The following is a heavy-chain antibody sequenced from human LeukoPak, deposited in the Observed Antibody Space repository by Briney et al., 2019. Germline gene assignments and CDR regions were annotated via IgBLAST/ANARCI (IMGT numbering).Heavy chain of an antibody. CDR2: IHYGGST. J-gene: IGHJ4*02. Sequence: SETLSLTRAVYGGSFSGYYWGWIRQPPGKGLEWIGSIHYGGSTYYNPSLKSRVTISVDTSKNQFSLKLSSVTAADTAVYFCARGYCSGGSCYESRGWFDYWGQGTLVTVSS. CDR1: GGSFSGYY. V-gene: IGHV4-34*01. D-gene: IGHD2-15*01. CDR3: ARGYCSGGSCYESRGWFDY.